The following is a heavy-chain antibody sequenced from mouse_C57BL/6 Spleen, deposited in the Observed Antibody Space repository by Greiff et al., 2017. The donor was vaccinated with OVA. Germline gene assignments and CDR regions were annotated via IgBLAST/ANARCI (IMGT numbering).Heavy chain of an antibody. CDR3: ARYGYIQGMDY. Sequence: VQLQQPGAELVKPGASVKLSCKASGYTFTSYWMHWVKQRPGQGLEWIGMIHPNSGSTNYNEKFKSKATLTVDKSSSTAYMQLSSLTSEDSAVYYCARYGYIQGMDYWGQGTSVTVSS. CDR1: GYTFTSYW. J-gene: IGHJ4*01. V-gene: IGHV1-64*01. D-gene: IGHD1-1*02. CDR2: IHPNSGST.